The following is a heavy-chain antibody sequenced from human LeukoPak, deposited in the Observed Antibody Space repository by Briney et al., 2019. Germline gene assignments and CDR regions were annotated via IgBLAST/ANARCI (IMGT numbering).Heavy chain of an antibody. CDR3: ARDPLRSSWSTYNNAMDV. CDR2: ISAYNGNT. CDR1: GYTFTSYG. V-gene: IGHV1-18*01. J-gene: IGHJ6*02. D-gene: IGHD6-13*01. Sequence: ASVKVSCKASGYTFTSYGISWVRQAPGQGLEWMGWISAYNGNTQYSQKVQGRVTMTTDASTSTAYMELVSLTSDDTAVYYCARDPLRSSWSTYNNAMDVWGQGTTVTVS.